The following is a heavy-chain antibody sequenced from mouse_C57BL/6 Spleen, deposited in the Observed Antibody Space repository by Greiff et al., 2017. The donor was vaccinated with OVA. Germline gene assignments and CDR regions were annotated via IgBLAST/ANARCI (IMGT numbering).Heavy chain of an antibody. D-gene: IGHD1-1*01. Sequence: VQLQQSGPELVKPGASVQISCKASGYAFSSSWMNWVKQRPGKGLEWIGRIYPGDGDTTYNGQFKGKATPTADKSSNTTCMRLINLTAEDSAVYFCARKDYGSFDYWGQGTTLTVSS. CDR1: GYAFSSSW. J-gene: IGHJ2*01. V-gene: IGHV1-82*01. CDR3: ARKDYGSFDY. CDR2: IYPGDGDT.